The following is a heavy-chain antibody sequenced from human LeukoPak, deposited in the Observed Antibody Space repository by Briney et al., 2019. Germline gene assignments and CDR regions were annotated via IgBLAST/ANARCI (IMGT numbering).Heavy chain of an antibody. Sequence: ASVKVSCKASGGTFSSYAISWVRQAPGKGLEWMGGFDPEDGETIYAQKFQGRVTMTEDTSTDTAYMELSSLRSEDTAVYYCATERGIAAAGTIFDYWGQGTLVTVSS. J-gene: IGHJ4*02. CDR3: ATERGIAAAGTIFDY. D-gene: IGHD6-13*01. CDR2: FDPEDGET. V-gene: IGHV1-24*01. CDR1: GGTFSSYA.